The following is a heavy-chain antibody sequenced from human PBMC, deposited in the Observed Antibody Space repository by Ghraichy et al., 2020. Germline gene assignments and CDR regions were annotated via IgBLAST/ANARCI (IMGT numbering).Heavy chain of an antibody. CDR2: IYYSGST. Sequence: SETLSLTCTVSGGSISSSSYYWGWIRQPPGKGLEWIGSIYYSGSTYYNPSLKSRVTISVDTSKNQFSLKLSSVTAADTAVYYCASHLVNWNGACWFDPWGQGTLVTVSS. CDR1: GGSISSSSYY. J-gene: IGHJ5*02. V-gene: IGHV4-39*01. CDR3: ASHLVNWNGACWFDP. D-gene: IGHD1-20*01.